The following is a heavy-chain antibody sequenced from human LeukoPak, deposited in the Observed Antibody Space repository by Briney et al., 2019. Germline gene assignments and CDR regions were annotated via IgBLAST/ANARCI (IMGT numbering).Heavy chain of an antibody. CDR3: ARDYHSRGYSYGNFDY. CDR2: INGDGRNI. Sequence: GGSLRLSCVASGFTFSSYWMHWVRHDPRKGLVWVSRINGDGRNINYADSVRGRFTISRDNSKNTLYLQMNSLRAEDTAVYYCARDYHSRGYSYGNFDYWGQGTLVTVSS. D-gene: IGHD5-18*01. V-gene: IGHV3-74*01. J-gene: IGHJ4*02. CDR1: GFTFSSYW.